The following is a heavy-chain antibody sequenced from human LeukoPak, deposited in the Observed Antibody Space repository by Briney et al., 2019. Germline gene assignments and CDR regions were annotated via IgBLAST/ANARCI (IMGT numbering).Heavy chain of an antibody. D-gene: IGHD6-13*01. Sequence: SETLSLTCAVYGGSFSGYYWSWIRQPPGKGLEWIGEINHSGSTNYNPSLESRVTISVDTSKNQFSLKLSSVTAADTAVYYCARGFAGAAAAGIDPWGQGTLVTVSS. V-gene: IGHV4-34*01. J-gene: IGHJ5*02. CDR2: INHSGST. CDR1: GGSFSGYY. CDR3: ARGFAGAAAAGIDP.